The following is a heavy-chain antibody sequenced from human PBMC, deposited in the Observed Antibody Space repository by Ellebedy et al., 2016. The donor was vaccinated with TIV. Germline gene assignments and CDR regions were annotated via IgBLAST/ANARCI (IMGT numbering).Heavy chain of an antibody. V-gene: IGHV3-21*06. CDR2: IDFSGTGT. J-gene: IGHJ4*02. CDR1: GFTFSIAG. CDR3: ARDGSEWSRDH. D-gene: IGHD3-3*01. Sequence: GGSLRLSXGASGFTFSIAGMTWVRQAPGKGLEWVATIDFSGTGTYYADSVKGRFIISRDNTKNLVFLQMNSLGVEDTAVYYCARDGSEWSRDHWGQGILVTVSS.